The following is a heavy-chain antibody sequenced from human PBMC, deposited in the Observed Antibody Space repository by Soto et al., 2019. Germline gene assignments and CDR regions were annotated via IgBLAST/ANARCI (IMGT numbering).Heavy chain of an antibody. V-gene: IGHV5-51*01. J-gene: IGHJ4*02. CDR1: GYSFTSYW. CDR3: ARLPDKDYCSSTSCNKGPIDY. D-gene: IGHD2-2*02. Sequence: EVQLVQSGAEVKKPGESLKISCKGSGYSFTSYWIGWVRQMPGKGLEWMGIIYPGDSDTRYSPSFQGQVTISADKSISTAYLQWSSLKASDTAMYYCARLPDKDYCSSTSCNKGPIDYWGQGTLVTVSS. CDR2: IYPGDSDT.